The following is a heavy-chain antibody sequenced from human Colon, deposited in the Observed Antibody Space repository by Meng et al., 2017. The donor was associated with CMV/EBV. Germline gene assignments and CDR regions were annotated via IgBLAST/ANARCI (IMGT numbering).Heavy chain of an antibody. Sequence: GGSLRLSCAASGFTFSTYWMHWVRQAPGKGLVWVSRINSDGSSTTYADSVEGRFTISRDNAKHTVYLRMNSLRVEDTAVYYCARDDYSGPDYWGQGTLVTVSS. D-gene: IGHD2-21*01. V-gene: IGHV3-74*01. CDR3: ARDDYSGPDY. CDR1: GFTFSTYW. J-gene: IGHJ4*02. CDR2: INSDGSST.